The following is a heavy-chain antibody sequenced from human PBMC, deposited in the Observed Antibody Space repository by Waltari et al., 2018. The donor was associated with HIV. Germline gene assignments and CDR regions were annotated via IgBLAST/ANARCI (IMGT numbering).Heavy chain of an antibody. CDR1: GYTFTSYA. Sequence: QVQLVQSGAEVKKPGASVKVSCKASGYTFTSYAINWVRQATGQGLAWMGWMNPNSGNTGYPQKFQGRVTMTSKTSISTAYMELSSRRSEDTAVYYCARGRVQVRGAMYYFDYWGQGTLVTVSS. J-gene: IGHJ4*02. CDR2: MNPNSGNT. V-gene: IGHV1-8*01. D-gene: IGHD3-10*01. CDR3: ARGRVQVRGAMYYFDY.